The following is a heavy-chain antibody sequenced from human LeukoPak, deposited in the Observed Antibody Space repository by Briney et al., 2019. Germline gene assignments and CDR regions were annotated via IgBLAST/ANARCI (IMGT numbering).Heavy chain of an antibody. D-gene: IGHD6-13*01. J-gene: IGHJ4*02. Sequence: SETLSLTCTVSGDSISSSGHYWGWIRQPPGKGLEWIGSIYYSGSTYYNPSLKSRVTISVDTSKNQFSLKLSSVTAADTAVYYCARRPMGIAAARSPFDYWGQGTLVTVSS. CDR1: GDSISSSGHY. CDR2: IYYSGST. V-gene: IGHV4-39*01. CDR3: ARRPMGIAAARSPFDY.